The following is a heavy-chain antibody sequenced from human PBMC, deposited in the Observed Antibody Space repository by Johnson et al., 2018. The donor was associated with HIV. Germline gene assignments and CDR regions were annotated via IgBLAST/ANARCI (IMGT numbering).Heavy chain of an antibody. CDR3: AKWSIVGATFSDAFDI. J-gene: IGHJ3*02. CDR2: ISYDGGNK. D-gene: IGHD1-26*01. CDR1: GLTFSSSG. V-gene: IGHV3-30*18. Sequence: QVQLVESGGGVVQPGRSLRLSCAASGLTFSSSGMHWVRQAPGKGLEWVAVISYDGGNKYYADSVKGRFTISRDNSKNTLYLQMNSLRAEDTAVYYCAKWSIVGATFSDAFDIWGQGTMVTVSS.